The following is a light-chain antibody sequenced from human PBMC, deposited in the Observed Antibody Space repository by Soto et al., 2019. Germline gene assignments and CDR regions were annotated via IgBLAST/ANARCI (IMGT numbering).Light chain of an antibody. CDR1: SIGNRN. CDR3: QVWDSSTEV. J-gene: IGLJ3*02. CDR2: RDN. V-gene: IGLV3-9*01. Sequence: SYELSQPLSVSVALGQTARITCGGNSIGNRNVHWYQQRPGQAPVLVIYRDNNRPSEIPERFSGSNSGNTATLTISGAQAGDEADYYCQVWDSSTEVFGGGTKLTVL.